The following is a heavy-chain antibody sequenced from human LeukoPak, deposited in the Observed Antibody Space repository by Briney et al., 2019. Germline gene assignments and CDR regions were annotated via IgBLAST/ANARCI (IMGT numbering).Heavy chain of an antibody. Sequence: SETLSLNSTVSGGSISSYYWSWIRQPPGKGLEWIGYIYYSGSTNYNPSLKSRVTISVDTSKNQFSLKLSSVTAADTAVYYCARDGSNSFDYWGQGTLVTVSS. CDR1: GGSISSYY. V-gene: IGHV4-59*01. CDR2: IYYSGST. D-gene: IGHD2-15*01. CDR3: ARDGSNSFDY. J-gene: IGHJ4*02.